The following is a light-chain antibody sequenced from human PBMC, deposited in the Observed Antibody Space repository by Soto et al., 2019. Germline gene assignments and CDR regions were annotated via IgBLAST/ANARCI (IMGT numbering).Light chain of an antibody. V-gene: IGLV1-44*01. CDR1: SSNIGSNT. CDR3: AAWDDSLNGLV. J-gene: IGLJ2*01. Sequence: QSVLTQPPSASGTPGQRVTLSCSGSSSNIGSNTVNWYQQLPGTAPKLLIYRNNQRPSGVPDRFSGSKSGTSASLAISGLQSEDEADYYCAAWDDSLNGLVFGGGTKLTVL. CDR2: RNN.